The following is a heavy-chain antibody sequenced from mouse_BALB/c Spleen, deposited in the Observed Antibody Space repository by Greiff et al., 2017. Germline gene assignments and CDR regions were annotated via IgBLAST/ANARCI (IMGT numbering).Heavy chain of an antibody. CDR1: GYAFSSSW. V-gene: IGHV1-82*01. D-gene: IGHD2-4*01. J-gene: IGHJ4*01. Sequence: QVQLQQSGPELVKPGASVKISCKASGYAFSSSWMNWVKQRPGQGLEWIGRIYPGDGDTNYNGKFKGKATLTADKSSSTAYMQLSSLTSVDSAVYFCARCGTMITTRAMDYWGQGTSVTVSS. CDR3: ARCGTMITTRAMDY. CDR2: IYPGDGDT.